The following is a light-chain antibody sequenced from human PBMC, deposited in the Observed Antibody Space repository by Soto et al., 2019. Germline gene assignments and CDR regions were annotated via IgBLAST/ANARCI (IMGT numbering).Light chain of an antibody. J-gene: IGLJ1*01. CDR1: SSDVGGYNS. V-gene: IGLV2-14*01. CDR2: DVT. CDR3: SSFTSSITDV. Sequence: QSVLTQPASVSGSPGQSITISCTGTSSDVGGYNSVSWYRQDPGKAPKLMIYDVTNRPSGVSNRFSGSKSGNTASLTISGLQAEDEADYYCSSFTSSITDVFGTGTKGTVL.